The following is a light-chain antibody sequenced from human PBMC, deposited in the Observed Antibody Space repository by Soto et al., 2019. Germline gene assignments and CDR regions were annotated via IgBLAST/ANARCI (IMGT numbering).Light chain of an antibody. CDR1: QSILYSSNNINY. CDR2: WAS. J-gene: IGKJ1*01. V-gene: IGKV4-1*01. Sequence: DMVMTQSPDSLALSLGERATINCKSSQSILYSSNNINYLAWFQQKPGQPPRMLIYWASARESGVPDRFSGSGSGTDFTLTISSLQAEDVAVYYCQQYYTTWTFGQGTKVEIK. CDR3: QQYYTTWT.